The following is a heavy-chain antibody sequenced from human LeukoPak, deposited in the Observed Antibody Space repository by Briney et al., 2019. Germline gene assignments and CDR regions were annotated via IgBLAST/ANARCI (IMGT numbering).Heavy chain of an antibody. CDR1: GGSISSYY. CDR3: VRASLYYYYMDV. V-gene: IGHV4-59*01. J-gene: IGHJ6*03. Sequence: SETLSLTCTVSGGSISSYYWSWIRQPPGKGLEWIGYIYYSGSTNYNPSLKSRVTISVDTSKNQFSLKLSSVTAADTAVYYCVRASLYYYYMDVWGKGTTVTVSS. CDR2: IYYSGST.